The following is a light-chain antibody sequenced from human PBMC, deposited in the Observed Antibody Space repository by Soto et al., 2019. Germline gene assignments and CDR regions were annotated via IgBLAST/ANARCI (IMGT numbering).Light chain of an antibody. Sequence: EIVLTQSPGSLSLSPGERATLSCRASQSINSNYLAWYRQKPGQAPRLLIYGASRRATDIPDRFSGSVSGTDFALPSSRLEPEDFAVYYCQQYGSLPRTFGQGTKVEIQ. V-gene: IGKV3-20*01. CDR3: QQYGSLPRT. CDR1: QSINSNY. J-gene: IGKJ1*01. CDR2: GAS.